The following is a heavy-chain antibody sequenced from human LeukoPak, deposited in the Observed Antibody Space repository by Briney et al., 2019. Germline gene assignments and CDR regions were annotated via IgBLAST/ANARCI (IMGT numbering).Heavy chain of an antibody. CDR3: ARWASISREPGGFFDH. CDR2: FCLGRDT. Sequence: SETLSLTCTVSGDSVTNDFFWGWVRQPPGKELEWIGSFCLGRDTYYRPSLKSRVTISVDTSKNQFSLNLNSVSAADTAVYYCARWASISREPGGFFDHWGQGTLVTVSS. J-gene: IGHJ4*02. D-gene: IGHD1-14*01. CDR1: GDSVTNDFF. V-gene: IGHV4-38-2*02.